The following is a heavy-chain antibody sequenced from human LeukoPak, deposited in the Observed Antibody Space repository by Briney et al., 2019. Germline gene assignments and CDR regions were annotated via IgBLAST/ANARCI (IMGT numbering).Heavy chain of an antibody. D-gene: IGHD5-18*01. CDR3: ARSQLWLPNWYFDL. J-gene: IGHJ2*01. CDR2: IKQDGSEK. CDR1: GFTFSNYW. V-gene: IGHV3-7*05. Sequence: GGSLRLSCVASGFTFSNYWMTWVRQAPGKGLEWVANIKQDGSEKYYVDSAKGRFTISRDNAKNSLYLQMNSLRAEDTAVYYCARSQLWLPNWYFDLWGRGTLVTVSS.